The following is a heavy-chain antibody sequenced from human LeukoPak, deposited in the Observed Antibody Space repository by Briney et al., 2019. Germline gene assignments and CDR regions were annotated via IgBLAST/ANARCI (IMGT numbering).Heavy chain of an antibody. J-gene: IGHJ4*02. CDR1: GFSFTIYS. CDR3: AKVRSGYGSSYDFDE. CDR2: SSQKSGI. D-gene: IGHD6-13*01. Sequence: GGSLTLSYPPSGFSFTIYSMSWVRHPPGKGREWVASSSQKSGINYADSLRGRFTTPADNPKNTLFLQINSRRAKDTIGYYCAKVRSGYGSSYDFDEGGEGT. V-gene: IGHV3-23*01.